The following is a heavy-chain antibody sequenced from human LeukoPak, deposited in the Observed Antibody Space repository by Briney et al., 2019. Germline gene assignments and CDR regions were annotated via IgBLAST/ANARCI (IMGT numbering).Heavy chain of an antibody. V-gene: IGHV4-39*01. CDR3: ALLWFGESNWFDP. Sequence: PSETLSLTCTVSGVSISSSSYYWGWIRQPPGKGLEWIGSIYYSGSTYYNPSLKSRVTISVDTSKSQFSLKLRSVTAADTAVYYCALLWFGESNWFDPWGQGTLVTVSS. CDR1: GVSISSSSYY. CDR2: IYYSGST. J-gene: IGHJ5*02. D-gene: IGHD3-10*01.